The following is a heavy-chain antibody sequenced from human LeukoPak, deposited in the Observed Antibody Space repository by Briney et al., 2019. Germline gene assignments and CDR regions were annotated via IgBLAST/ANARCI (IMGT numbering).Heavy chain of an antibody. CDR3: ARNQDIVVVPADFYFDY. Sequence: GRSLRLSCAASGFTFSSYGVHWVRQAPGKGLEWVAVIWYDGSNKYYADSVKGRFTISRDNSKNTLYLQMNSLRAEDTAVYYCARNQDIVVVPADFYFDYWGQGTLVTVSS. CDR1: GFTFSSYG. V-gene: IGHV3-33*01. J-gene: IGHJ4*02. D-gene: IGHD2-2*01. CDR2: IWYDGSNK.